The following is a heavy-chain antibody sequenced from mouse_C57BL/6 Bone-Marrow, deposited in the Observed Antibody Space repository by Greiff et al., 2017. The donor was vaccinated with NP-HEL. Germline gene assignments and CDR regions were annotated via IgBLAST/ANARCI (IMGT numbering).Heavy chain of an antibody. CDR3: ARSHLVVATDWYFDV. V-gene: IGHV5-6*01. Sequence: EVQLVESGGDLVKPGGSLKLSCAASGFTFSSYGMSWVRQTPDKRLEWVANISSGGSYTYYPDSVKGRFTISRDNAKNTLYLQMSSLKSEDTAMYYCARSHLVVATDWYFDVWGTGTTVTVAS. D-gene: IGHD1-1*01. CDR2: ISSGGSYT. J-gene: IGHJ1*03. CDR1: GFTFSSYG.